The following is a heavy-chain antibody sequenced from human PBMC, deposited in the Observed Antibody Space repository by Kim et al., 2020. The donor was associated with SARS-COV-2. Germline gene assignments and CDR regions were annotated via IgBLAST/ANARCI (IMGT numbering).Heavy chain of an antibody. CDR2: SDARSM. J-gene: IGHJ4*02. CDR3: VREPAN. V-gene: IGHV3-11*01. Sequence: SDARSMRYADSVNCRFSISRDNAKKSLSLQMNSLTPEDTAVYYCVREPANWGQGTLVTVSS.